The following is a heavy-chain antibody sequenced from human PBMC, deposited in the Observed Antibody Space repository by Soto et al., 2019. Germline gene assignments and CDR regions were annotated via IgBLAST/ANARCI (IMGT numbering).Heavy chain of an antibody. Sequence: GGSLRLSCAASGFTFSSYGMHWVRQAPGKGLEWVAVIWYDGSNKYYADSVKGRFTISRDNSKNTLYLQMNSLRAEDTAVYYCAREGVVVPAAIRPAYNWFDPWGQGTLVTVSS. D-gene: IGHD2-2*01. CDR2: IWYDGSNK. V-gene: IGHV3-33*01. CDR1: GFTFSSYG. CDR3: AREGVVVPAAIRPAYNWFDP. J-gene: IGHJ5*02.